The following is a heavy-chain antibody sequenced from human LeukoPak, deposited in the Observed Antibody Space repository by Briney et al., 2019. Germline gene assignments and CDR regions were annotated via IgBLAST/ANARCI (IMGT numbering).Heavy chain of an antibody. CDR3: ARRSGYEADY. V-gene: IGHV4-39*07. Sequence: SETLSLTCSVTGGSISSSSYYWGWIRQPPGKGLEWIGSIYYSGSTYYNPSLKSRVTISVDTSKNQFSLKLSSVTAADTAVYYCARRSGYEADYWGQGTLVTVSS. D-gene: IGHD5-12*01. CDR1: GGSISSSSYY. J-gene: IGHJ4*02. CDR2: IYYSGST.